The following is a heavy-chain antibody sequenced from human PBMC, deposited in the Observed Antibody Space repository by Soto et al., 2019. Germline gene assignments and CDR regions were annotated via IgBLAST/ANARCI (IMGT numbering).Heavy chain of an antibody. Sequence: VQLVQSGAEVKKPGASVKVSCKASGYTFTNYAMHWVRQAPGQRLEWMGWINAGNGNTKYSQKFQGRVTITRDTSASTAYMELGSLRSEDTAVYYCARGDYYDIHDYWGQGTLVTVSS. J-gene: IGHJ4*02. CDR3: ARGDYYDIHDY. CDR1: GYTFTNYA. D-gene: IGHD3-22*01. CDR2: INAGNGNT. V-gene: IGHV1-3*01.